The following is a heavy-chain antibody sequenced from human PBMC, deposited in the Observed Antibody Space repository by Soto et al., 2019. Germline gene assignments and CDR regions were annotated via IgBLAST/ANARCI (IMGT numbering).Heavy chain of an antibody. Sequence: GGSLRLSCAASGFTFSSYGMHWVRQAPGKGLEWVAVISYDGSNKYYADSVKGRFTISRDNSKNTLYLQMNSLRAEDTAVYYCAKDDIVVVPAAPDYWGQGTLVTVSS. CDR3: AKDDIVVVPAAPDY. V-gene: IGHV3-30*18. J-gene: IGHJ4*02. CDR1: GFTFSSYG. CDR2: ISYDGSNK. D-gene: IGHD2-2*01.